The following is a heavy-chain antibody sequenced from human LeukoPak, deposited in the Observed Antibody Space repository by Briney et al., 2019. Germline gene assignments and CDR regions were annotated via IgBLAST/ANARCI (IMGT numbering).Heavy chain of an antibody. D-gene: IGHD3-22*01. CDR2: IYTSGTT. V-gene: IGHV4-61*02. CDR3: ARVYYDSRLDAFDI. CDR1: GGSISSDNYY. Sequence: SETLSLTCTVSGGSISSDNYYWSWIRQPAGKGLEWIGRIYTSGTTNYNPSLKGRVTMSVDTSKNQFSLKLSSVTAADTAVYYCARVYYDSRLDAFDIWGQGTMVTVSS. J-gene: IGHJ3*02.